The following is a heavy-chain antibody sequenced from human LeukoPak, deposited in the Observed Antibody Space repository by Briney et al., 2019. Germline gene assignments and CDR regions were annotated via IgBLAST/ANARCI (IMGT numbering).Heavy chain of an antibody. CDR1: GFTFSSYS. CDR2: IKQDGSEK. D-gene: IGHD3-3*01. J-gene: IGHJ4*02. V-gene: IGHV3-7*01. CDR3: ARERQNKDFWSGGDY. Sequence: TGGSLRLSCAASGFTFSSYSMNWVRQAPGKGLEWVANIKQDGSEKYYVGPVKGRFTISRDNAKNSLYLQMNTLRPEDTAVYYCARERQNKDFWSGGDYWGQGTLVTVSS.